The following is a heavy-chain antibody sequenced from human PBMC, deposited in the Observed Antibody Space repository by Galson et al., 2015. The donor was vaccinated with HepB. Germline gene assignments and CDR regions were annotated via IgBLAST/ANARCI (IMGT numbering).Heavy chain of an antibody. D-gene: IGHD6-19*01. CDR2: IDHGANT. CDR3: ARARGYSSGWGNYYHHGMDV. Sequence: SETLSLTCAVYGGSLSGYDWNWIRQPPGKGLEWIGEIDHGANTNYNPSLKSRLTISVDTSKNQFSLKLRSVTAADTAVYYCARARGYSSGWGNYYHHGMDVWGQGTTVTVSS. CDR1: GGSLSGYD. V-gene: IGHV4-34*01. J-gene: IGHJ6*02.